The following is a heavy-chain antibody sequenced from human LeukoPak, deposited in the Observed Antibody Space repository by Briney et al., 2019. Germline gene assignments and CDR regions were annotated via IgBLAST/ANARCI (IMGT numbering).Heavy chain of an antibody. CDR1: GFTFSSYS. J-gene: IGHJ6*03. D-gene: IGHD6-13*01. CDR3: ARLQAAAGKGYYYYYMDV. V-gene: IGHV3-48*04. Sequence: PGGSLRLSCAASGFTFSSYSMNWVRQAPGKGLEWVSYISSSSSTIYYADSVKGRFTISRDNAKNSLYLQMNSLRAEDTAVYYCARLQAAAGKGYYYYYMDVWGKGTTVTVSS. CDR2: ISSSSSTI.